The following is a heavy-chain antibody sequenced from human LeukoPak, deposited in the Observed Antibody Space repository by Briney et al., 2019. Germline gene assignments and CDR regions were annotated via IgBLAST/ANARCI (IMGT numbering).Heavy chain of an antibody. V-gene: IGHV3-53*01. CDR2: IYSGGST. CDR3: ASRSGYYYYYMDV. J-gene: IGHJ6*03. CDR1: GFTVSSNY. Sequence: GGSLRLSCAASGFTVSSNYMSWVRQAPGKGLEWVSVIYSGGSTYYADSVKGRFTISRDNSKNTLYLQVNSLRAEDTAVYYCASRSGYYYYYMDVWGKGTTVTISS.